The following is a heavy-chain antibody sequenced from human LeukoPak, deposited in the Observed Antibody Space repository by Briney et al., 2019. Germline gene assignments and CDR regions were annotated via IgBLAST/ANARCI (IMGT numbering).Heavy chain of an antibody. CDR2: IGTAGDT. Sequence: PGGSLRLSCAASGFTFSSYDMHWVRHAPGKGLEWVSAIGTAGDTYYPGSVKGRFTISRENAKNTLYVQMNSLRAGDTAVYYYARVQRSGGAFDIWGQGTMVTVSS. D-gene: IGHD5-24*01. V-gene: IGHV3-13*01. CDR3: ARVQRSGGAFDI. J-gene: IGHJ3*02. CDR1: GFTFSSYD.